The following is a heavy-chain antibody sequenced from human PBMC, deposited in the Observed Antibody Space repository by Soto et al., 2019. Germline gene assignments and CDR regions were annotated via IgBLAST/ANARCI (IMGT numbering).Heavy chain of an antibody. CDR3: AKGRPYNYANYFDP. J-gene: IGHJ5*02. Sequence: EVQLLESGGDLVQPGGSLRLSCAVSVFTFSGYAMSWVRQAPGKGPEWVSSMSGSGDNTYYADSVKGRFIISRDNSKNTLYLQMSSLRVDDTAVYSYAKGRPYNYANYFDPWGQGTLVTVSS. V-gene: IGHV3-23*01. CDR2: MSGSGDNT. D-gene: IGHD1-1*01. CDR1: VFTFSGYA.